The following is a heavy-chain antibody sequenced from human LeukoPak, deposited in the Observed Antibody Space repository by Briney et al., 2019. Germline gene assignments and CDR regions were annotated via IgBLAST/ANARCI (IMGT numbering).Heavy chain of an antibody. V-gene: IGHV4-59*01. CDR3: ARAPVLSYFDY. CDR1: GGSINSYY. Sequence: SSETLSLTCTVSGGSINSYYWSWIRQPPGKGLEWIGYIYYSGSTNYNPSLKSRVTISVDTSKNQFSLKLSSVTAADTAVYYCARAPVLSYFDYWGQGTLVTVSS. D-gene: IGHD2-8*01. J-gene: IGHJ4*02. CDR2: IYYSGST.